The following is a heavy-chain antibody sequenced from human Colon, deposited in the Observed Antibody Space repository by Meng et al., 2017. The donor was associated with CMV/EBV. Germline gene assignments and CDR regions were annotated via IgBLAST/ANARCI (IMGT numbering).Heavy chain of an antibody. CDR3: ARWSDFWSGYSNWYFDL. CDR1: GYTFTSYY. Sequence: GESLKISCKASGYTFTSYYMHWVRQAPGQGLEWMGWINPNSGGTNYAQKFQGRVTMTRDTSISTAYMELSKLRSDDTAVYYCARWSDFWSGYSNWYFDLWGRGTLVTVSS. D-gene: IGHD3-3*01. V-gene: IGHV1-2*02. CDR2: INPNSGGT. J-gene: IGHJ2*01.